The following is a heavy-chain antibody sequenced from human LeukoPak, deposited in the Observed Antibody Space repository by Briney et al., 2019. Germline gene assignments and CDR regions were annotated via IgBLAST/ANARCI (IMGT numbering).Heavy chain of an antibody. J-gene: IGHJ4*02. D-gene: IGHD5-18*01. Sequence: SETLSLTCAVSGYSISSGYYWSWIRQSAGKGLEWIGRVYASGTTNYHPSLNGRVTLSVDMSKNHFSLRLSSVTAADTAVYYCARDQGYTYGQTHYFDLWGQGILVTVSS. CDR2: VYASGTT. CDR3: ARDQGYTYGQTHYFDL. CDR1: GYSISSGYY. V-gene: IGHV4-4*07.